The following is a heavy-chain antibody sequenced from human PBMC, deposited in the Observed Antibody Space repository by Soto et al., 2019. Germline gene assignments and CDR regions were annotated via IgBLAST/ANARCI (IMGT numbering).Heavy chain of an antibody. V-gene: IGHV4-34*01. D-gene: IGHD3-10*01. CDR2: IYYSGST. CDR3: ARGISNYSGFHWFDS. CDR1: GGSFSGYY. Sequence: SETLSLTCAIYGGSFSGYYWSWLRQPPGKGLEWIGSIYYSGSTYYNPSLKSRVTISVDTSKNQFSLKLSSVTAADTAVYYCARGISNYSGFHWFDSWGQGTLVSVS. J-gene: IGHJ5*01.